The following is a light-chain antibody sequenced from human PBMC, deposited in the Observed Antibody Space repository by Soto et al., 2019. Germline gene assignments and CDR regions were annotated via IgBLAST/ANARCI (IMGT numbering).Light chain of an antibody. Sequence: DIQMTQSPSTLSASVGGKVTITCRASQSIGSWLAWYQQQPGKAPTLLIYDASSLQIGVPSRFSGSGSGTQFTLTISSVRPDDVATYYCQQYDTYSWTFGQGTKV. CDR2: DAS. CDR1: QSIGSW. CDR3: QQYDTYSWT. V-gene: IGKV1-5*01. J-gene: IGKJ1*01.